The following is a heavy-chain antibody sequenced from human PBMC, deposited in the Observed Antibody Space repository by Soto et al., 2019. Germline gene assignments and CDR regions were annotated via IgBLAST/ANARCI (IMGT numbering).Heavy chain of an antibody. J-gene: IGHJ3*02. Sequence: ASVKVSCKASGGTFSSYAISWVRQAPGQGLEWMGGIIPILGIANYAQKFQGRVTITADKSTSTAYMELSSLRSEDTAVYYCARGGTGDAFDIWGQGTMVTVSS. V-gene: IGHV1-69*10. CDR1: GGTFSSYA. CDR2: IIPILGIA. D-gene: IGHD1-26*01. CDR3: ARGGTGDAFDI.